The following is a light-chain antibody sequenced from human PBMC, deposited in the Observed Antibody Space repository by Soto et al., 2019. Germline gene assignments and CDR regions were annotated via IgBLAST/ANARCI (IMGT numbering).Light chain of an antibody. J-gene: IGLJ3*02. V-gene: IGLV6-57*01. CDR2: EDN. CDR3: QSFDSSNQV. CDR1: SGSIASNY. Sequence: NFMLTQPHSVSESPGKTVTISCTRSSGSIASNYVQWYQQRPGSSPTTVIFEDNQRPSGVLDRFSGSIDSSSNSSSLTISGLNTEDEADYYCQSFDSSNQVFGGGTKLTVL.